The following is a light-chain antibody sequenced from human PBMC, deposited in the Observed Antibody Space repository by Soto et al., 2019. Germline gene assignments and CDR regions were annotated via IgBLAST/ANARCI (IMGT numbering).Light chain of an antibody. J-gene: IGLJ2*01. CDR3: SSYTSSITHVV. V-gene: IGLV2-14*01. Sequence: QSALTQPASVSGSPGQSITISFTGTSSDVGGYNYVSWYQQYPGKAPKLMIYDVSNRPSGVSNRFSGSKSGNTASLTISGLQAEDEADYYCSSYTSSITHVVFGGGTQLTVL. CDR1: SSDVGGYNY. CDR2: DVS.